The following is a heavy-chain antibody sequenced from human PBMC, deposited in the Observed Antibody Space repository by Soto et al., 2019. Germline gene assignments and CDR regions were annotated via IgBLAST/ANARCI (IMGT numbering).Heavy chain of an antibody. CDR3: ARGYGDYGAHYMDV. Sequence: PSETLSLTCTVSGGSISSYYWSWIRQPPGKGLEWIGYIYYSGSTNYNPSLKSRVTISVDTSKNQFSLKLSSVTAADTAVYYCARGYGDYGAHYMDVWGKGTTVTVSS. V-gene: IGHV4-59*01. CDR1: GGSISSYY. CDR2: IYYSGST. D-gene: IGHD4-17*01. J-gene: IGHJ6*03.